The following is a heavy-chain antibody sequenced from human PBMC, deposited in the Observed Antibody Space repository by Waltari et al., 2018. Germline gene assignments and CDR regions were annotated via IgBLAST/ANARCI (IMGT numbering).Heavy chain of an antibody. CDR3: ARGGYYGSGSTDY. V-gene: IGHV3-7*01. CDR1: GFTFSDYW. D-gene: IGHD3-10*01. J-gene: IGHJ4*02. CDR2: IKQDGSEK. Sequence: EVQLVESGGGLVQPGGSLRLSCAASGFTFSDYWMTWVRQAPGKGLGWVANIKQDGSEKYYVDSVKGRFTISRDNAENSLYLQMNSLRAEDTAVYYCARGGYYGSGSTDYWGQGTLVTVSS.